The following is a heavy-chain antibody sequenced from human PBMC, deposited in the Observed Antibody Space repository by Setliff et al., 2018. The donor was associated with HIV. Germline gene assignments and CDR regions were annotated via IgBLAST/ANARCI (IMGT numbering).Heavy chain of an antibody. CDR3: PSRVYYYDSNNFLREEGFDP. Sequence: SETLSLTCTVSGGSISSGRYYWSWIRQPAGKGLEWIGHIYTSGSTNYNPSLKSRVTISVDTSRNQFSLKLNSVTAADTAVYYCPSRVYYYDSNNFLREEGFDPWGQGTLVTVSS. V-gene: IGHV4-61*09. J-gene: IGHJ5*02. CDR2: IYTSGST. D-gene: IGHD3-22*01. CDR1: GGSISSGRYY.